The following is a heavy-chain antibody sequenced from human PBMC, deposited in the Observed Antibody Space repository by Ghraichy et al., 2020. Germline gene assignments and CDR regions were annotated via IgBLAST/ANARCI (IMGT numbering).Heavy chain of an antibody. J-gene: IGHJ2*01. CDR1: GGSISSGGYY. CDR2: IYYCGST. Sequence: SETLSLTCTVSGGSISSGGYYWSWIRQHPGKGLEWIGYIYYCGSTYYNPSLKSRVTISVDTSKNQFSLKLSSVTAADTAVYYCARGYCSSTSCPRTGTASWYFDLWGRGTLVTVSS. D-gene: IGHD2-2*01. CDR3: ARGYCSSTSCPRTGTASWYFDL. V-gene: IGHV4-31*03.